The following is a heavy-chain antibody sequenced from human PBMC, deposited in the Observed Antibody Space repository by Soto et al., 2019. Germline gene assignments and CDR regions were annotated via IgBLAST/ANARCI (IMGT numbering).Heavy chain of an antibody. Sequence: QVQLVQSGAEVQKPGASVEVSCTTSGYTFTNYAIHWVRQAPGQRLEWMGWIDAGNGNTEYSQNFQGRVTLTRDTSASTAYMDLSSLRSEDTAVYYCARDRTVQLERRGAPDYWGQGTLVTVSS. J-gene: IGHJ4*02. CDR1: GYTFTNYA. CDR2: IDAGNGNT. CDR3: ARDRTVQLERRGAPDY. V-gene: IGHV1-3*01. D-gene: IGHD1-1*01.